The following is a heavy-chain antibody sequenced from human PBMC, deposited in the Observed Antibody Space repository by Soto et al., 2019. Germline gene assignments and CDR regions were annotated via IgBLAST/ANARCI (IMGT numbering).Heavy chain of an antibody. D-gene: IGHD5-18*01. J-gene: IGHJ5*02. Sequence: GGSLRLSCAASGFTFSSYAMSWVRQAPGKGLVWVSAISASGSSTYYADSVKGRFTISRDNSKNTLYLQMNSLRAEDTAVYYCAKEGQLWFNWFDPWGQGTLVTVSS. CDR1: GFTFSSYA. V-gene: IGHV3-23*01. CDR3: AKEGQLWFNWFDP. CDR2: ISASGSST.